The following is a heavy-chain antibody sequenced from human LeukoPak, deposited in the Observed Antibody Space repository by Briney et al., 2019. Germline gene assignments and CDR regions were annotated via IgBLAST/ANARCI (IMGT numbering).Heavy chain of an antibody. V-gene: IGHV4-59*01. J-gene: IGHJ6*03. CDR1: GGSISSYY. CDR2: IYYSGST. CDR3: ARGVVVVPIKGRYYYYMDV. Sequence: PSETLSLTCTVSGGSISSYYWSWIRQPPGKGLEWIGYIYYSGSTNYNPSLKSRVTISVGTSKNQFSLKLSSVTAADTAVYYCARGVVVVPIKGRYYYYMDVWGKGTTVTVSS. D-gene: IGHD3-22*01.